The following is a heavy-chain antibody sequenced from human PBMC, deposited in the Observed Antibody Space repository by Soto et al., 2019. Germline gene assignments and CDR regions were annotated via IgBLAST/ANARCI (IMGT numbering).Heavy chain of an antibody. Sequence: EVQLLESGGGLEQPGGSLRLSCATSGFTFNNYGMNWVRRAPGRGLEWVSAISAGGDNIYYADSVRGRFTISRHNSMNTLYLQMNSLRVEDTAIYYCAKGRDGYANHPPDYWGQGTLVTVSS. CDR2: ISAGGDNI. J-gene: IGHJ4*02. CDR3: AKGRDGYANHPPDY. D-gene: IGHD5-12*01. V-gene: IGHV3-23*01. CDR1: GFTFNNYG.